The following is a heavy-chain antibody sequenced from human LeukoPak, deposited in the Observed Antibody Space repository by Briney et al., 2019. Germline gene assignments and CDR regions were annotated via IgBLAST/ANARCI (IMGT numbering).Heavy chain of an antibody. D-gene: IGHD3-16*01. CDR2: IWYDGSNK. CDR3: ARDGGRLSWFDP. J-gene: IGHJ5*02. Sequence: GGSLRLSCAASGFTFSSYGMHWVRQAPGKGLEWVAVIWYDGSNKYYEDSVKGRFTVSRDNSKNTLYLQMNSLRAEDTAVYYCARDGGRLSWFDPWGQGTLVTVSS. CDR1: GFTFSSYG. V-gene: IGHV3-33*01.